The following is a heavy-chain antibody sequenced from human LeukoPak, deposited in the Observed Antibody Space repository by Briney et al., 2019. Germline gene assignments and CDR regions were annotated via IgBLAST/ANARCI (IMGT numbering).Heavy chain of an antibody. CDR2: SDWDDDK. Sequence: SGPALVKPTQTLTLTCTFSGFSLSTSGRCVSWIRQPPGKALEWLALSDWDDDKYYSTSLKTRLTLPKDPSKHPVVLTMTNMDPVDTATYYCARTLYDSSGSNGGRFDYWGQGTLVTVSS. J-gene: IGHJ4*02. V-gene: IGHV2-70*01. D-gene: IGHD3-22*01. CDR1: GFSLSTSGRC. CDR3: ARTLYDSSGSNGGRFDY.